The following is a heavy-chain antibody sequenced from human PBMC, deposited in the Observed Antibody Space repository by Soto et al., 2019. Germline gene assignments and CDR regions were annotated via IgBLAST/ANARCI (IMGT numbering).Heavy chain of an antibody. J-gene: IGHJ6*02. CDR1: GFTFSNFW. CDR3: VIPTRSVRGMGV. V-gene: IGHV3-7*03. D-gene: IGHD6-6*01. Sequence: EVQLVESGGGLAQPGGSLRLSCAASGFTFSNFWMSWARQAPGKGLEWVANIKGDGSVTQYVASVEGRFTISRDNAKYPLYLLMNSLRVEDTALYYCVIPTRSVRGMGVWGQGTTVTVSS. CDR2: IKGDGSVT.